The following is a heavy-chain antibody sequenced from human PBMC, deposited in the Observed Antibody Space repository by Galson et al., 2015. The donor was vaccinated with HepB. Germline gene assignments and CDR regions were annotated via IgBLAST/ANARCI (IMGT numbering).Heavy chain of an antibody. J-gene: IGHJ4*02. CDR2: VSGRGDTT. D-gene: IGHD3-3*01. Sequence: SLRLSCAASGFTFNIYAMSWVRQAPGKGLEWVSGVSGRGDTTYYADSVKGRFTISRDNSKNTLYLQVNTLRAEDTAVYFCAKALETWFEGDLACFGSWGQGVPVTVSS. CDR3: AKALETWFEGDLACFGS. V-gene: IGHV3-23*01. CDR1: GFTFNIYA.